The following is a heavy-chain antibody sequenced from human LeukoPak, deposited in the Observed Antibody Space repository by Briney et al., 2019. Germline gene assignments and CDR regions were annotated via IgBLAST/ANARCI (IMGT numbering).Heavy chain of an antibody. Sequence: GRSLRLSCAASGFTFSSYGMHWVRQAPGKGLEWVAVIWYDGSNKYYADSVKGRFNISRDNSKNTLYLQMNSLRAEDTAVYYCAKDMGSRHDYGDELQGFVDYWGQGTLVAVSS. CDR2: IWYDGSNK. V-gene: IGHV3-33*06. J-gene: IGHJ4*02. D-gene: IGHD4-17*01. CDR3: AKDMGSRHDYGDELQGFVDY. CDR1: GFTFSSYG.